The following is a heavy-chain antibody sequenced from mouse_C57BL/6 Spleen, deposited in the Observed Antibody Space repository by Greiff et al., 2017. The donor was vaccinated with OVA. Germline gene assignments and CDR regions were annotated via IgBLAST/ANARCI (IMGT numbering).Heavy chain of an antibody. Sequence: QVQLKESGAELARPGASVKLSCKASGYTFTSYGISWVKQRTGQGLEWIGEIYPRSGNTYYNEKFKGKATLTADKSSSTAYMELRSLTSEDSAVYFCARSYDYDALDYWGQGTTLTVSS. CDR3: ARSYDYDALDY. D-gene: IGHD2-4*01. CDR2: IYPRSGNT. J-gene: IGHJ2*01. CDR1: GYTFTSYG. V-gene: IGHV1-81*01.